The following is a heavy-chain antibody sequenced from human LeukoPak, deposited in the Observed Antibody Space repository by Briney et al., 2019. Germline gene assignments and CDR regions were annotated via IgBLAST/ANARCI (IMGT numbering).Heavy chain of an antibody. Sequence: SETLSLTCTVSGGSISSSSYYWGWIRQPPGKGLEWIGSIYYSGSTYYNPSLKSRVTISVDTSKNQFFLKLSSVTAADTAVYYCALYYYYDSSGYYPHDAFDIWGQGTMVTVSS. CDR3: ALYYYYDSSGYYPHDAFDI. V-gene: IGHV4-39*01. J-gene: IGHJ3*02. D-gene: IGHD3-22*01. CDR2: IYYSGST. CDR1: GGSISSSSYY.